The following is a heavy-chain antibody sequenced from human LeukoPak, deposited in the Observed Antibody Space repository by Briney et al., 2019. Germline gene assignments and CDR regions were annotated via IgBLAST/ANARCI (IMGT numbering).Heavy chain of an antibody. CDR1: GGSISSSSYY. D-gene: IGHD5-18*01. J-gene: IGHJ5*02. CDR3: ARGQGGYSYGRLNWFDP. CDR2: IYYSGST. V-gene: IGHV4-39*01. Sequence: PSETLSLTCTVSGGSISSSSYYWGWIRQPPGKGLEWIGSIYYSGSTYYNPSLKSRVTISVDTSKNQFSLKLSSVTAADTAVYYCARGQGGYSYGRLNWFDPWGQGTLVTVSS.